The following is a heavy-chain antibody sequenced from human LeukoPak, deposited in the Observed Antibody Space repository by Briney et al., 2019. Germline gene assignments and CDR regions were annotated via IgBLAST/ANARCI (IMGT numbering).Heavy chain of an antibody. CDR2: INSDGSST. Sequence: PGGSLRLSCAASGFTFSSYWMHWVRQAPGKGLVWVSRINSDGSSTSYADSVKGRFTISRDNAKNTLYLQMNSLRAEDTAVYYCATTSGYRNYYYYYIDVWGKGTTVTVSS. J-gene: IGHJ6*03. CDR3: ATTSGYRNYYYYYIDV. CDR1: GFTFSSYW. V-gene: IGHV3-74*01. D-gene: IGHD3-22*01.